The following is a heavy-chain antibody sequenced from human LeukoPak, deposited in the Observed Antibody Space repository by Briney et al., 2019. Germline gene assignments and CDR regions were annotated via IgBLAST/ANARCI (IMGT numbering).Heavy chain of an antibody. CDR2: INHSGST. CDR3: ARAVKCGLAAAGCSTFGY. Sequence: PSETLSLICAVYGGSFSGYYWGWIRQPPGKGLEWIGEINHSGSTNYNPSLKSRVTISVDTSKNQFSLKLSSVTAADTAVYYCARAVKCGLAAAGCSTFGYWGQGTLVTVSS. D-gene: IGHD6-13*01. CDR1: GGSFSGYY. J-gene: IGHJ4*02. V-gene: IGHV4-34*01.